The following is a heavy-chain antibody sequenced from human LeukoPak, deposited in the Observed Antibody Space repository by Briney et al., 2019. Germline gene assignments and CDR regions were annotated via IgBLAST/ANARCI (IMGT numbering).Heavy chain of an antibody. CDR1: GYTFTSYG. Sequence: GASVKVSCKASGYTFTSYGISWVRQAPGQGLEWMGWISAYNGNTNYAQKLQGRVTMTTDTSTSTAYMELRSLRSDDTAVYYCARWAVVGHGSCYSTAFDYWGQGTLVIVSS. V-gene: IGHV1-18*01. CDR3: ARWAVVGHGSCYSTAFDY. CDR2: ISAYNGNT. D-gene: IGHD2-15*01. J-gene: IGHJ4*02.